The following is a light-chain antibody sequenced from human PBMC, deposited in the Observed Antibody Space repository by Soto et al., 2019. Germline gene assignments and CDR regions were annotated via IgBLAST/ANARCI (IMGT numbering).Light chain of an antibody. CDR1: QSVSNNY. J-gene: IGKJ1*01. V-gene: IGKV3-20*01. CDR3: QQYGSSPWT. CDR2: GAS. Sequence: EIVLTQSPDTLSLSPGERATLSCRASQSVSNNYLAWYQQKPGQAPRLLIYGASSRATGIPDRVSGSGSGTDFTLSITRLEPEDFAVYYCQQYGSSPWTFGKGTTV.